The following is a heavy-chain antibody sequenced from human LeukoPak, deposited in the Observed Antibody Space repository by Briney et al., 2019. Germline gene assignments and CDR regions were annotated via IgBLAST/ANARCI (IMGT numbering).Heavy chain of an antibody. V-gene: IGHV3-23*01. Sequence: PGGSLRLSCAASGFTFSSYAMSWVRQAPGKGLEWVSGISGSGVSTYYADSVKGRFTISRDNSKNTLYLQMNSLRAEDTAVYYCAKVRYDSSSSRYYYYYMDVWGKGTTVTVSS. CDR1: GFTFSSYA. D-gene: IGHD6-6*01. CDR3: AKVRYDSSSSRYYYYYMDV. CDR2: ISGSGVST. J-gene: IGHJ6*03.